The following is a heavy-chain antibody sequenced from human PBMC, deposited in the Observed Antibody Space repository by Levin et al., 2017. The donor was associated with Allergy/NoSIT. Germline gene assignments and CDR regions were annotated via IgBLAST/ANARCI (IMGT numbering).Heavy chain of an antibody. J-gene: IGHJ6*02. Sequence: GGSLRLSCAASGFNFIDYGFHWVRQAPGKGLQWVAFISYDGSNKYYADFVKGRFAISRDNSKNTVWLQMNSLRAEDTSVYYCARDEFIVVESGTSFYGMDVWGQGTTVAVSS. CDR1: GFNFIDYG. CDR2: ISYDGSNK. D-gene: IGHD2-21*01. V-gene: IGHV3-30*03. CDR3: ARDEFIVVESGTSFYGMDV.